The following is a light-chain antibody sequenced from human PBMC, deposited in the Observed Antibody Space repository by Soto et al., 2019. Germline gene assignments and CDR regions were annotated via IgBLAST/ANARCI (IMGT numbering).Light chain of an antibody. CDR3: CSYTSSSTPWV. J-gene: IGLJ1*01. CDR2: DVS. CDR1: SSDVGGYNY. V-gene: IGLV2-14*03. Sequence: QSVLTQPASVSVSPGQSITISCTGTSSDVGGYNYVSWYQQHPGKAPKLMIYDVSDRPSGVSNRFSASKSGNTASLTISGLQAEDEADYYCCSYTSSSTPWVFGTGTKV.